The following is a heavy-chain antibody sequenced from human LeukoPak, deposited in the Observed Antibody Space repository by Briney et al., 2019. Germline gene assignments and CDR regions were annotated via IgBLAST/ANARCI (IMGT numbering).Heavy chain of an antibody. Sequence: PSETLSLTCTVSGGSISSSTYYWGWIRQPPGKGLEWIGSIYYSGSTYYNASLKSRVTISADTSKNQSSLKLSSVTAADTAVYYCARPLSGSSSWHGDALDIWGQGTMVTVSS. CDR1: GGSISSSTYY. V-gene: IGHV4-39*01. D-gene: IGHD6-13*01. J-gene: IGHJ3*02. CDR3: ARPLSGSSSWHGDALDI. CDR2: IYYSGST.